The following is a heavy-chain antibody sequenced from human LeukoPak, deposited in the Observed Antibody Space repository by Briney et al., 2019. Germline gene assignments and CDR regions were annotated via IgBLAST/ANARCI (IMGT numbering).Heavy chain of an antibody. Sequence: SETLSLTCTVSGGSMSSYYWSWIRQPPGKGLEWIGYIYYSGSTKYNPSLKSRVTISVDTSKNQSSLKLSSETAADTAVYYCARGARAGYNLEPFDYWGQGTLVTVSS. CDR1: GGSMSSYY. D-gene: IGHD5-24*01. J-gene: IGHJ4*02. CDR3: ARGARAGYNLEPFDY. CDR2: IYYSGST. V-gene: IGHV4-59*08.